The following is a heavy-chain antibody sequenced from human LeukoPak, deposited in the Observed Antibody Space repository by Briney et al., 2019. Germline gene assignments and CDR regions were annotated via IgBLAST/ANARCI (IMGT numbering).Heavy chain of an antibody. D-gene: IGHD2-15*01. CDR2: IIPIFGTA. J-gene: IGHJ3*02. CDR3: ASDLVVVADDAFDI. Sequence: ASVKVSCKASGGTFSSYAISWVRQAPGRGLEWMGGIIPIFGTANYAQKFQGRVTITADESTSTAYMELSSLRSEDTAVYYCASDLVVVADDAFDIWGQGTMVTVSS. CDR1: GGTFSSYA. V-gene: IGHV1-69*13.